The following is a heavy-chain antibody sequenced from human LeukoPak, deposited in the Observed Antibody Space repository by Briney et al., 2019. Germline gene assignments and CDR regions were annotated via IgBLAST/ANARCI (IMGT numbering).Heavy chain of an antibody. CDR3: ARRPSPPDAFDI. V-gene: IGHV4-39*01. J-gene: IGHJ3*02. CDR2: IFYTGST. Sequence: SETLSLTCTVSGDSISRSGYYCGWLRQPPGKGLEWIGSIFYTGSTYFNPSLKSRATISGDTSTNQFFLNLYSVTDADTAVYYCARRPSPPDAFDIWGQGTMVTVSS. CDR1: GDSISRSGYY.